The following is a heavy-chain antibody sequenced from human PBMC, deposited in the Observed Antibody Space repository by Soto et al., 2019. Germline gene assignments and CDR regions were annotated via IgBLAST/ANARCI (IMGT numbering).Heavy chain of an antibody. CDR2: VRQDGSQK. Sequence: EVQLVESGGGLVQPGGSLRLSCEASGFTFSSYWMSWVRQAPGKGLEWVANVRQDGSQKFLVDSVKGRFTISRDNAKKSMYLQMNRLGAEDTAVYYCVRDGRSGSHFDSWGQGTLVTVSS. CDR3: VRDGRSGSHFDS. J-gene: IGHJ4*02. V-gene: IGHV3-7*01. D-gene: IGHD3-3*01. CDR1: GFTFSSYW.